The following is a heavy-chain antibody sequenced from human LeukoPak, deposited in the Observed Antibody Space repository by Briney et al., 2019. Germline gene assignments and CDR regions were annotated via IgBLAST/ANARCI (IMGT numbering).Heavy chain of an antibody. CDR1: GGSIISYY. J-gene: IGHJ3*02. Sequence: SETLSLTCTVSGGSIISYYWSWIRQPPGKGLEWIGYIYFSGSTNYNPSLKSRVTISVDTSKNQFSLKLSSVTAADTAVYYCARGSHPNYYDSSGYIDAFDIWGQGTMVTVSP. V-gene: IGHV4-59*12. D-gene: IGHD3-22*01. CDR2: IYFSGST. CDR3: ARGSHPNYYDSSGYIDAFDI.